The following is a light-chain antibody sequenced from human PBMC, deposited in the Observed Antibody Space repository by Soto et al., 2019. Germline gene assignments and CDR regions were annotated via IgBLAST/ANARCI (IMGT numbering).Light chain of an antibody. CDR2: GAS. Sequence: EIVLTQSPGTLSLSPGERATLSCRASQSISSSYLAWYQQRPGQAPRLLIFGASYRATGIPDRFSGSGSGTDLTLTIRILEPEDFAVDYWQQYIISSPEFTFGPGTRVHSK. J-gene: IGKJ3*01. CDR1: QSISSSY. V-gene: IGKV3-20*01. CDR3: QQYIISSPEFT.